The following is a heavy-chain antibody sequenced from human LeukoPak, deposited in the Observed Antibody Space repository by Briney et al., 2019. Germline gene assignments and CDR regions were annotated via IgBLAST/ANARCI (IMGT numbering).Heavy chain of an antibody. Sequence: PSETLSLTCAVSGGSISSTKTCGDWIRQPPGKGMEWIGTICYTGNTYYKPSLKSRVTISVDSSKNQFSLKLNSLIAADTAVYYCARGAEYDSWSDHYRVDYFDYWGQGTLVTVSS. J-gene: IGHJ4*02. D-gene: IGHD3-3*01. CDR1: GGSISSTKTC. CDR3: ARGAEYDSWSDHYRVDYFDY. CDR2: ICYTGNT. V-gene: IGHV4-39*01.